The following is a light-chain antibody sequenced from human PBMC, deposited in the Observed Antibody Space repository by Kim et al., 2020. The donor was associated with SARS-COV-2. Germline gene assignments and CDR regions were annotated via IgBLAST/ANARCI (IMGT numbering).Light chain of an antibody. V-gene: IGKV1-5*03. J-gene: IGKJ4*01. CDR3: QQYNRSPGLT. CDR2: EAS. Sequence: DIQMTQSPSTLSVSVEDRVTITCRASQSIGTWLAWYQQKPGKAPRLLIYEASNLDSGVPSRFSGSGSGTEFTLTISSLQTDDFATYYCQQYNRSPGLTFGGGTKVDIK. CDR1: QSIGTW.